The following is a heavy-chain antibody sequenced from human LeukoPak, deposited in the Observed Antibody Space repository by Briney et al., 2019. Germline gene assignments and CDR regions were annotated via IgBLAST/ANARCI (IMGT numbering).Heavy chain of an antibody. Sequence: ASVKVSCKASGYTFTGYYIHWVRQAPGQGLEWMAWINPNSGGTNYAQKFQGRVTMTRDTSISTAYMELSRLTSGDTAVYYCARPPYSSGWTQYFFDYWGQGTLVTVSS. V-gene: IGHV1-2*02. CDR1: GYTFTGYY. CDR3: ARPPYSSGWTQYFFDY. CDR2: INPNSGGT. J-gene: IGHJ4*02. D-gene: IGHD6-19*01.